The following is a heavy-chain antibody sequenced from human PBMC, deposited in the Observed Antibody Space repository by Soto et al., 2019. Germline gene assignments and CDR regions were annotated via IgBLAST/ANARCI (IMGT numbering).Heavy chain of an antibody. V-gene: IGHV4-59*01. D-gene: IGHD2-2*01. Sequence: SETLSLTCTVSGGSISSYYWSWIRQPPGKGLEWIGYIYYSGSTNYNPSLKSRVTISVDTSKNQFSLKLSSVTAADTAVYYCAREKWDPYQNRFDPWGQGTLVTVSS. J-gene: IGHJ5*02. CDR2: IYYSGST. CDR3: AREKWDPYQNRFDP. CDR1: GGSISSYY.